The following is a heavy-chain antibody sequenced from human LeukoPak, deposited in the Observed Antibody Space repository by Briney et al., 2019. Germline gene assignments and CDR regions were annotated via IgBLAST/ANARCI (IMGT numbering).Heavy chain of an antibody. J-gene: IGHJ5*02. Sequence: KTSQTLSLTCAISGDSVSSNSVTWNWIRQSPSRGLEWLGRTYYRSTWYNDYAVSVRGRITVNPDTSKNQFSLHLNSVTPEDTAVYYCARGLTQYDCFDPWGQGILVTVSS. D-gene: IGHD2-2*01. CDR2: TYYRSTWYN. CDR3: ARGLTQYDCFDP. V-gene: IGHV6-1*01. CDR1: GDSVSSNSVT.